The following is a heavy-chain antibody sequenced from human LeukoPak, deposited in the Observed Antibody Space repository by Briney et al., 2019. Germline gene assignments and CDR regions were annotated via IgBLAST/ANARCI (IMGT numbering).Heavy chain of an antibody. CDR2: MNPYSGNT. V-gene: IGHV1-8*01. CDR3: ARGNGNAKN. CDR1: GYTFTTYD. Sequence: ASVTVSCKASGYTFTTYDINWVRQATGQGLEWMGWMNPYSGNTGYAQKFQGRVTMTRNTSISTAYMELSSLRSEDTAMYYCARGNGNAKNWGQGTLVTVSS. D-gene: IGHD2-8*01. J-gene: IGHJ4*02.